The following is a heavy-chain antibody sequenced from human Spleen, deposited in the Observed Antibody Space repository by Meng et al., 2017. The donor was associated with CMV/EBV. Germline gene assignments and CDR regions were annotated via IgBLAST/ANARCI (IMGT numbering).Heavy chain of an antibody. CDR1: SGSSSSDKYF. CDR3: ARGYVAFDY. Sequence: LTCTVSSGSSSSDKYFWVWIRQPPGKGLQWIGSFYYTGGTYYNPSLKSRVIMSLDTSKKQFSLTLTSVTAADTAVYYCARGYVAFDYWGQGTLVTVSS. D-gene: IGHD1-14*01. V-gene: IGHV4-39*07. J-gene: IGHJ4*02. CDR2: FYYTGGT.